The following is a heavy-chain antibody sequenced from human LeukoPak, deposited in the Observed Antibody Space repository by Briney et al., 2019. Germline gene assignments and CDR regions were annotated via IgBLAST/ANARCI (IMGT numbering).Heavy chain of an antibody. V-gene: IGHV3-23*01. D-gene: IGHD2-2*01. CDR2: ISGSGGST. CDR3: ARALIVPAAKIYYYYGMDV. CDR1: GFTFSSYA. Sequence: PGGSLRLSCAASGFTFSSYAMSWVRQAPGKGLEWVSAISGSGGSTYYADSVKGRFTISRDNAKNSLYLQMNSLRAEDTAVYYCARALIVPAAKIYYYYGMDVWGQGTTVTVSS. J-gene: IGHJ6*02.